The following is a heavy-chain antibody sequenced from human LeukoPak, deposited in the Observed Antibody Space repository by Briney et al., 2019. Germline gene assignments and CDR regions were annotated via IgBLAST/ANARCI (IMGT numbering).Heavy chain of an antibody. J-gene: IGHJ3*02. V-gene: IGHV1-69*05. CDR1: GGTFSSYA. CDR3: ARDSGSVRYYYDSSGYYDAFDI. D-gene: IGHD3-22*01. CDR2: IIPIFGTA. Sequence: SVKVSCKASGGTFSSYAISWVQQAPGQGLEWMGGIIPIFGTANYAQKFQGRVTITTDESTSTAYMELSSLRSEDTAVYYCARDSGSVRYYYDSSGYYDAFDIWGQGTMVTVSS.